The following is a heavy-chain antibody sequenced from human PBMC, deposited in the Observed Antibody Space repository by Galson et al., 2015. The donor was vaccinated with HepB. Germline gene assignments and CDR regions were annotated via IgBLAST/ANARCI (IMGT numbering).Heavy chain of an antibody. J-gene: IGHJ4*02. CDR3: AREVRYCSGGSCYSDEVY. Sequence: ETLSLTCAVSGYSISSGYYWGWIRQPPGKGLEWIGSIYHSGSTYYNPSLKSRVTISVDTSKNQFSLKLSSVTAADTAVYYCAREVRYCSGGSCYSDEVYWGQGTLVTVSS. V-gene: IGHV4-38-2*01. CDR2: IYHSGST. D-gene: IGHD2-15*01. CDR1: GYSISSGYY.